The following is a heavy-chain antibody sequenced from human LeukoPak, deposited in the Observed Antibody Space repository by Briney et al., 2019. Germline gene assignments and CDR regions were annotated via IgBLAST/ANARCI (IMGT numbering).Heavy chain of an antibody. Sequence: GGSLRLSCAASGFTFSSYWMSWVRQAPGKGLEWVALIWYDGTNKYYVDSVKGRFTISRDNSKNTLYLQMNSLRAEDTAVYYCARNGDSGYTFDYWGQGALVTVSS. CDR3: ARNGDSGYTFDY. D-gene: IGHD2-2*02. J-gene: IGHJ4*02. CDR2: IWYDGTNK. CDR1: GFTFSSYW. V-gene: IGHV3-33*08.